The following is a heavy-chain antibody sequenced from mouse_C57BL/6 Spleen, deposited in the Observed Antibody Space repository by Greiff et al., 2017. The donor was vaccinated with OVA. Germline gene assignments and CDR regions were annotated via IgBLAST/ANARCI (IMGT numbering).Heavy chain of an antibody. CDR1: GYTFTSYW. J-gene: IGHJ3*01. V-gene: IGHV1-59*01. CDR3: ERGDYYGSSYWFAY. CDR2: IDPSDSYT. Sequence: QVQLQQPGAELVRPGTSVKLSCKASGYTFTSYWMHWVKQRPGQGLEWIGVIDPSDSYTNYNQKFKGKATLTVDTSSSTAYMQLSSLTSEDSAVYYCERGDYYGSSYWFAYWGQGTLVTVSA. D-gene: IGHD1-1*01.